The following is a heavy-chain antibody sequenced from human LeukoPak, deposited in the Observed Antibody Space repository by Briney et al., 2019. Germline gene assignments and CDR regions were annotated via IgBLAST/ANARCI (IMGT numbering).Heavy chain of an antibody. J-gene: IGHJ4*02. CDR1: GYTFTGYY. CDR3: ARVRGLLAARRGQFGY. Sequence: PGASVKVSCKASGYTFTGYYMHWVRQAPGQGLEWMGRINPNSGGTNYAQKFQGRVTMTRDTSISTAYMELSRLRSDDTAVYYCARVRGLLAARRGQFGYWGQGTLVTVSS. D-gene: IGHD6-6*01. V-gene: IGHV1-2*06. CDR2: INPNSGGT.